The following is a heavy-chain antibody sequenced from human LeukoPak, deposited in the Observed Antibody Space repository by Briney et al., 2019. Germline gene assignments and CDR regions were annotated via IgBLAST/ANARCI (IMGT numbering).Heavy chain of an antibody. Sequence: PSETLSLTCTVSGGSISSYYWSWIRQPPGKGLEWIGYIYYSGSTNYNPSLKSRVTISVDTSKNQFSLKLSSVTAADTAVYYCARIRDFAVDYWGQGTLVTVSS. CDR2: IYYSGST. J-gene: IGHJ4*02. CDR3: ARIRDFAVDY. D-gene: IGHD3-3*01. V-gene: IGHV4-59*08. CDR1: GGSISSYY.